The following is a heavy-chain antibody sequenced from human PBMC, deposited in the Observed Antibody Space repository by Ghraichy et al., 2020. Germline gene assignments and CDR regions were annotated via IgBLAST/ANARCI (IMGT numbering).Heavy chain of an antibody. CDR3: AKAYYMVRVLFVSFLN. Sequence: GGSLRLSCAASGFTFSTSAMDWVRQTPGKGLEWVSGISVTGGSTYYADSVKGRFTISRDNSTNTLYLQMNSLRADDTAVYYCAKAYYMVRVLFVSFLNWGQRSVVTVSS. CDR2: ISVTGGST. D-gene: IGHD3-10*01. V-gene: IGHV3-23*01. J-gene: IGHJ4*02. CDR1: GFTFSTSA.